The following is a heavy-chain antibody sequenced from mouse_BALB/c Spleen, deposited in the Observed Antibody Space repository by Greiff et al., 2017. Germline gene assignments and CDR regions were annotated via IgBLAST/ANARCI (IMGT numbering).Heavy chain of an antibody. D-gene: IGHD2-1*01. CDR3: AKVYYGKPYYFDY. CDR2: ISSGGSYT. CDR1: GFTFSSYA. V-gene: IGHV5-9-4*01. J-gene: IGHJ2*01. Sequence: EVKLVESGGGLVKPGGSLKLSCAASGFTFSSYAMSWVRQSPEKRLEWVAEISSGGSYTYYPDTVTGRFTISRDNAKNTLSLEMSSLRSEDTAMYYCAKVYYGKPYYFDYWGQGTTLTVSS.